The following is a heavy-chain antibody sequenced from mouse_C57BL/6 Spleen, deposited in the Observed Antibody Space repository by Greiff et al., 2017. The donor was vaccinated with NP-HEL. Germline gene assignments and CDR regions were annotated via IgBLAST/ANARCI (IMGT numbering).Heavy chain of an antibody. V-gene: IGHV5-17*01. Sequence: EVKLEESGGGLVKPGGSLKLSCAASGFTFSDYGMHWVRQAPEKGLEWVAYISSGSSTIYYADTVKGRFTISRDNAKNTLFLQMTSLRSEDTAMYYCARDGNYEFAYWGQGTLVTVSA. D-gene: IGHD2-1*01. CDR1: GFTFSDYG. CDR3: ARDGNYEFAY. J-gene: IGHJ3*01. CDR2: ISSGSSTI.